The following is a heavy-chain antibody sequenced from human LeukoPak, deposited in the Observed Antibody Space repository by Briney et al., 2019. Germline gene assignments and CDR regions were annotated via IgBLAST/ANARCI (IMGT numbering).Heavy chain of an antibody. J-gene: IGHJ6*03. CDR3: ARAHSTNYYDKKSPYYYYYMDV. CDR1: GYTFTSYD. Sequence: ASVKVSCKASGYTFTSYDINWVRQATGQGLEWMGWMNPNSGNTGYAQKFQGRVTITRNTSISTAYMELSSLRSEDTAVYYCARAHSTNYYDKKSPYYYYYMDVWGKGTTVTVSS. V-gene: IGHV1-8*03. D-gene: IGHD3-22*01. CDR2: MNPNSGNT.